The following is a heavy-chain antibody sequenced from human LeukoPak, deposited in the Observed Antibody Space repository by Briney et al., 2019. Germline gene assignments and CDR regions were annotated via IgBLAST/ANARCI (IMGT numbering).Heavy chain of an antibody. V-gene: IGHV3-30*04. Sequence: GGTLRLSCAASGFTFSIYAMHGGPRAPRKGLGWGAVISYYGGNKYYAASVKGRFTISRDNSKNTLYLQMNSLRAEDTAVYYCARGNFRYFEWLSPFDYWGQGTLVTVSS. J-gene: IGHJ4*02. CDR1: GFTFSIYA. CDR2: ISYYGGNK. CDR3: ARGNFRYFEWLSPFDY. D-gene: IGHD3-9*01.